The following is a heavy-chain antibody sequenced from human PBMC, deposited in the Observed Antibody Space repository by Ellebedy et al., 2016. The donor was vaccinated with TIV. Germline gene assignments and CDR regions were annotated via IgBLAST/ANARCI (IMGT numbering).Heavy chain of an antibody. CDR2: ISGSGDNT. J-gene: IGHJ3*02. CDR1: GLTFGLYT. D-gene: IGHD3-22*01. CDR3: AREAVVVNHDDAFDM. V-gene: IGHV3-23*01. Sequence: ETLSLTCAASGLTFGLYTVSWVRQAPGKGLEWVSAISGSGDNTYYADSVEGRFTIPRDNSKSTLHLQMNSLRADDTAVYYCAREAVVVNHDDAFDMWGQGTMVTVSS.